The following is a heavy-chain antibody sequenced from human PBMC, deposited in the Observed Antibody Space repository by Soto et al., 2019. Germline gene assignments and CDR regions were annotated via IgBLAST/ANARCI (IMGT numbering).Heavy chain of an antibody. V-gene: IGHV4-31*03. Sequence: QVQLQESGPGLVKPSQTLSLTCSVSGGSISSNSNRWSWIRQHPGQGLEWIGYISNSGATYYNPSLNSRVAIAADTSKNQFSLNLNSVTAADTAVYYCARGSLNAVWYFDLWGRGTQVTVSS. CDR3: ARGSLNAVWYFDL. J-gene: IGHJ2*01. D-gene: IGHD2-8*01. CDR2: ISNSGAT. CDR1: GGSISSNSNR.